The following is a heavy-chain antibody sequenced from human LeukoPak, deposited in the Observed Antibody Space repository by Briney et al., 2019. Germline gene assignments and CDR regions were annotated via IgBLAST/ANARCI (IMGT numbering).Heavy chain of an antibody. V-gene: IGHV4-39*07. CDR3: ARSSWTGYYYYYYGMDV. Sequence: SETLSLTCTVSGGSISSSSYYWGWICQPPGKGLEWIGSIYYSGSTYYNPSLKSRVTISVDTSKNQFSLKLSSVTAADTAVYYCARSSWTGYYYYYYGMDVWGQGTTVTVSS. CDR2: IYYSGST. D-gene: IGHD3/OR15-3a*01. J-gene: IGHJ6*02. CDR1: GGSISSSSYY.